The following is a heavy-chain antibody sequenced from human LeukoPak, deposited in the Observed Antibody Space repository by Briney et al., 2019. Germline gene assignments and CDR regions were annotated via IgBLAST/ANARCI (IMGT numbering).Heavy chain of an antibody. Sequence: PGESLKISCRGSGYSFTTYWIGWVRQMPGKGLEWMGIIYPGDSDTRYSPSFQGQVTISADKSISTAYLQWSSLKASDTAMYFCARRASATGVCYGMDVWGQGTTVTVSS. J-gene: IGHJ6*02. CDR3: ARRASATGVCYGMDV. V-gene: IGHV5-51*01. CDR2: IYPGDSDT. D-gene: IGHD4-23*01. CDR1: GYSFTTYW.